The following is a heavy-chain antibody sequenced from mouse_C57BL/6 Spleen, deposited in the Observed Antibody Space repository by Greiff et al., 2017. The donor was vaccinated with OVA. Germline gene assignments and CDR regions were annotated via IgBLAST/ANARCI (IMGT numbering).Heavy chain of an antibody. CDR3: AGGSSPYYYAMDY. V-gene: IGHV1-69*01. Sequence: VQLQQPGAELVKPGASVKLSCKASGYTFTSYWMHWVKQRPGQGLEWIGEIDPSDSYTNYNQKFKGKSTLTVDKSSSTAYMQLSSLTSEDSAVYYCAGGSSPYYYAMDYWGQGTSVTVSS. J-gene: IGHJ4*01. D-gene: IGHD1-1*01. CDR1: GYTFTSYW. CDR2: IDPSDSYT.